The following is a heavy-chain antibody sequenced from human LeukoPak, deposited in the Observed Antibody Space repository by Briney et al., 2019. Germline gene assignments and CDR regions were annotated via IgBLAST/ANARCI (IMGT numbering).Heavy chain of an antibody. Sequence: GGSLRLSCAASGFTFSSYEMNWVRQAPGKGLEWVSYISSSGSTLYYADSVKGRFTISRDNANNSLYLQMNSLRAEDTAVYYCARDGTPSYTSGWVYMDAWGKGTTVPISS. J-gene: IGHJ6*04. CDR1: GFTFSSYE. D-gene: IGHD6-19*01. CDR3: ARDGTPSYTSGWVYMDA. V-gene: IGHV3-48*03. CDR2: ISSSGSTL.